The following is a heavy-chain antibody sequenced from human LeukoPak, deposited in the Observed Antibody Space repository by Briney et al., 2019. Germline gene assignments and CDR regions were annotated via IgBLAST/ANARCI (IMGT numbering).Heavy chain of an antibody. CDR1: GGSISSYY. D-gene: IGHD6-19*01. V-gene: IGHV4-59*01. CDR3: ARGNEQWLDQWFDP. CDR2: IYYSGST. Sequence: SETLSLTCTVSGGSISSYYWSWIRQPPGKGLEWIGYIYYSGSTNYNPSLKSRVTISVDTSKNQFSLKLSSVTAADTAVYYCARGNEQWLDQWFDPWGQGTLVTVSS. J-gene: IGHJ5*02.